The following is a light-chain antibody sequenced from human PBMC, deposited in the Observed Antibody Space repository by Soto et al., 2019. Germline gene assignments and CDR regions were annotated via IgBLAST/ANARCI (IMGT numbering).Light chain of an antibody. V-gene: IGKV3-11*01. CDR2: DAF. J-gene: IGKJ1*01. CDR1: QSVSAY. Sequence: ENVLTQSPGALSLSPGENATISCRASQSVSAYFAWYQHKHGQAPRLLIYDAFKRVTDIPARFSGSGSGTEFTLTISSLEPDDFAVYYCQQRGTWPPSFGQGTKVEVK. CDR3: QQRGTWPPS.